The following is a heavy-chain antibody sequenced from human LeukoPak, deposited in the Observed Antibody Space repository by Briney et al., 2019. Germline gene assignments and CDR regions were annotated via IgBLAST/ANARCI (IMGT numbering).Heavy chain of an antibody. Sequence: GGSLRLSCVASGFTFSNAWMSWVRQAPGKGLEWVGRIKGKTDGGTTDYAAPVKGRFTIPRDDSKNTLYLQMNSLKTEDTAVYYCTTAITMTRGAFDIWGQGTMVTVSS. CDR1: GFTFSNAW. V-gene: IGHV3-15*01. J-gene: IGHJ3*02. D-gene: IGHD3-22*01. CDR3: TTAITMTRGAFDI. CDR2: IKGKTDGGTT.